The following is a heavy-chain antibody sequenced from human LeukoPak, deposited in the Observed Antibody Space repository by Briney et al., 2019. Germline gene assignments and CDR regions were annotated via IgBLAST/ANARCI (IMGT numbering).Heavy chain of an antibody. CDR1: EFTFSSYA. CDR2: ISSSGSTI. CDR3: ARPLEGMDV. J-gene: IGHJ6*02. D-gene: IGHD1-1*01. V-gene: IGHV3-48*04. Sequence: GGSLRLSCAASEFTFSSYAMGWVRQAPGKGLEWVSYISSSGSTIYYADSVKGRFTISRDNAKNSLYLQMNSLRAEDTAVYYCARPLEGMDVWGQGTTVTVSS.